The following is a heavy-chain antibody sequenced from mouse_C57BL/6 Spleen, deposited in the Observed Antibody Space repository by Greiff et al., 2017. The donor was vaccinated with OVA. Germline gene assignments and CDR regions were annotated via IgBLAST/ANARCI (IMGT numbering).Heavy chain of an antibody. J-gene: IGHJ2*01. V-gene: IGHV1-52*01. CDR2: IDPSDSET. D-gene: IGHD2-1*01. Sequence: QVQLKQPGAELVRPGSSVKLSCKASGYTFTSYWMHWVKQRPIQGLEWIGNIDPSDSETHYNQKFKDKATLTVDKSSSTAYMQLSSLTSEDSAVYYCARSIYYGNYDYFDYWGQGTTRTVSS. CDR3: ARSIYYGNYDYFDY. CDR1: GYTFTSYW.